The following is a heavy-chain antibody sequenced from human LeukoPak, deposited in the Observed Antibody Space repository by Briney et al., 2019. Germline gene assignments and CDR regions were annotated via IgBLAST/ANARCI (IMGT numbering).Heavy chain of an antibody. CDR1: GGTFSSYA. D-gene: IGHD3-22*01. Sequence: SVKVSCKASGGTFSSYAIRWVRQAPGQGLEWMGRIIPIFGTANYAQKFQGGVTITTDESTSTAYMELSSLRSEDTAVYYCAIWDSSGYYFRYWGQGTLVTVSS. CDR3: AIWDSSGYYFRY. V-gene: IGHV1-69*05. J-gene: IGHJ4*02. CDR2: IIPIFGTA.